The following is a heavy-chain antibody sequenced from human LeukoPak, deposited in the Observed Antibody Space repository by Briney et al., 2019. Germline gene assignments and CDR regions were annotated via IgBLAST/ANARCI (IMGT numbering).Heavy chain of an antibody. CDR3: ARAPLEVIYGMDV. CDR1: GFTFSSYG. Sequence: PGRSLRLSCAASGFTFSSYGMHWVRQAPGKGLGWVAVIWYDGGNKYYADSVKGRFTISRDNSKNTLYLQMNSLRAEDTAVYYCARAPLEVIYGMDVWGQGTTVTVSS. CDR2: IWYDGGNK. D-gene: IGHD1-1*01. J-gene: IGHJ6*02. V-gene: IGHV3-33*01.